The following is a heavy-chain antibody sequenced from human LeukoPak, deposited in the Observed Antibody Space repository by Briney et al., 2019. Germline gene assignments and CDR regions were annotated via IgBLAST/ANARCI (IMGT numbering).Heavy chain of an antibody. V-gene: IGHV3-23*01. J-gene: IGHJ4*02. Sequence: GGSLRLSCAASGVTLSTYAMSWARQAPGKGLEWVSTITTSDGNTYYADSVKGRFTVSRDNSKNTLFLQMNSLRAEDTAVYYCAKDGGLWVSAHWGDSWGRGTLVTVSS. CDR2: ITTSDGNT. CDR3: AKDGGLWVSAHWGDS. CDR1: GVTLSTYA. D-gene: IGHD7-27*01.